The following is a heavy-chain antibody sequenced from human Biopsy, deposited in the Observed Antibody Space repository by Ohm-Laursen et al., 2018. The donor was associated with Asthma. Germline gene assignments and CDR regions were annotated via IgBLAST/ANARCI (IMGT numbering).Heavy chain of an antibody. Sequence: PSQTLSLTCGVYGGSISSFYWSWIRQSPEKGLEWMGYVYWTGSTNYNPSLKSRITMSVDTSKNRMFLELTSVTAADTAIYYCVRAVRNEQWLAPFDYWARENRSPSL. J-gene: IGHJ4*02. CDR2: VYWTGST. CDR3: VRAVRNEQWLAPFDY. D-gene: IGHD6-19*01. CDR1: GGSISSFY. V-gene: IGHV4-59*01.